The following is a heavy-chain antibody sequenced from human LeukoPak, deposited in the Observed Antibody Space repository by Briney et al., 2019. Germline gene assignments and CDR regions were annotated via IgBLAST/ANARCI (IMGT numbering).Heavy chain of an antibody. CDR3: ARAIAAAGPDYGMDV. CDR1: GGSVSSGSYY. Sequence: SETLSLTCTVSGGSVSSGSYYWSWIRQPPGKGLEWIGYIYYSGSTNYNPSLKSRVTISVDTSKNQFSLKLSSVTAADTAVYYCARAIAAAGPDYGMDVWGQGTTVTVSS. D-gene: IGHD6-13*01. CDR2: IYYSGST. V-gene: IGHV4-61*01. J-gene: IGHJ6*02.